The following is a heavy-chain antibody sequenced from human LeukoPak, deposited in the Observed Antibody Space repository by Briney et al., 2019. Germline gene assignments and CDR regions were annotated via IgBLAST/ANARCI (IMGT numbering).Heavy chain of an antibody. CDR2: ISGSGGST. D-gene: IGHD2-15*01. Sequence: GGSLRLSCAASGFTFSSYAMSWVRQAPGKGLEWVSAISGSGGSTYYADSVKGRFTISRDNSKNTLYLQMNSLRAEDTAVYYCARVGCSGGSCYGGYYYYGMDVWGQGTTVTVSS. CDR1: GFTFSSYA. CDR3: ARVGCSGGSCYGGYYYYGMDV. J-gene: IGHJ6*02. V-gene: IGHV3-23*01.